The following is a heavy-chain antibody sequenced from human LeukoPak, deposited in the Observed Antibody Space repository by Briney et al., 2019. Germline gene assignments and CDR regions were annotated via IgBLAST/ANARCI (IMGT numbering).Heavy chain of an antibody. CDR3: ARDRSSSSFFPTGFDP. CDR2: ISYSGST. CDR1: GGSISSYY. J-gene: IGHJ5*02. Sequence: SETLSLTCTVSGGSISSYYWSWIRQPPGKGLEWIGYISYSGSTNFNPSLKSRVTISVDTSKNQFSLKLSSVTAADTAVYFCARDRSSSSFFPTGFDPWGQGTLVTVSS. D-gene: IGHD6-13*01. V-gene: IGHV4-59*01.